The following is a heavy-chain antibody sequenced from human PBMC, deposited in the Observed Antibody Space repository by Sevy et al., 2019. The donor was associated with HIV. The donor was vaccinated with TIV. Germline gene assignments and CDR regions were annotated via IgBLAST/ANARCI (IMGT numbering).Heavy chain of an antibody. J-gene: IGHJ3*02. V-gene: IGHV4-31*03. CDR1: GGSISSGGYY. CDR2: IYYSGGT. Sequence: SETLSLTCTVSGGSISSGGYYWSWIRQHPGKGLEWVGYIYYSGGTYNNPSLKSRVTISVDTSKNQFSLKMRSVTAADTAVYYCARDLVAASQRGNAFDIWGQGTLVTVSS. D-gene: IGHD5-18*01. CDR3: ARDLVAASQRGNAFDI.